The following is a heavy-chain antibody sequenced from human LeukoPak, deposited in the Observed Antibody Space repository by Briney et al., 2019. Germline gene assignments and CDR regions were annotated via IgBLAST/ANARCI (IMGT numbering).Heavy chain of an antibody. CDR2: TYSGGST. D-gene: IGHD6-19*01. V-gene: IGHV3-53*01. Sequence: GSLRLSFAASGFPVSSNYMNWVRPAPGKGLEWVSVTYSGGSTYYADSVKGRFTISRDNSKNTLYLQMNSLRAEDTAVYYCARSAYSSDWGFDPWGQGTLVTVSS. CDR3: ARSAYSSDWGFDP. J-gene: IGHJ5*02. CDR1: GFPVSSNY.